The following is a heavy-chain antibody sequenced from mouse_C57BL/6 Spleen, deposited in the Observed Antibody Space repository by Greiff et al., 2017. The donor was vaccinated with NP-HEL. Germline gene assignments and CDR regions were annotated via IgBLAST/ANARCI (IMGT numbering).Heavy chain of an antibody. Sequence: EVQGVESGGDLVKPGGSLKLSCAASGFTFSSYGMSWVRQTPDKRLEWVATISSGGSYTYYPDSVKGRFTISRDNAKNPLYLQMSSLKSEDTAMYYCARQGEYYAMDYWGQGTSVTVSS. CDR1: GFTFSSYG. J-gene: IGHJ4*01. CDR2: ISSGGSYT. CDR3: ARQGEYYAMDY. V-gene: IGHV5-6*01.